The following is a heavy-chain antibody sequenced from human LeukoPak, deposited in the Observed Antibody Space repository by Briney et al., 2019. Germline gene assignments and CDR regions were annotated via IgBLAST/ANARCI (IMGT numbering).Heavy chain of an antibody. Sequence: GSLRLSFAASGFPVSSNYMSWVRPAPGKGLEWVSVIYSGGSTYYADSVKGRFTISRDNSKNTLYLQMNSLRAEDTAVYYCARDRSTGYYGMDVWGQGTTVTVSS. J-gene: IGHJ6*02. CDR1: GFPVSSNY. V-gene: IGHV3-53*01. D-gene: IGHD5/OR15-5a*01. CDR2: IYSGGST. CDR3: ARDRSTGYYGMDV.